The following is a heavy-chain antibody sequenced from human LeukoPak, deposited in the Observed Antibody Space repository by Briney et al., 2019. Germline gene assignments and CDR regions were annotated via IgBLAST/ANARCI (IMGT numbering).Heavy chain of an antibody. V-gene: IGHV4-61*02. CDR1: GGSISSGSYY. CDR3: ARDLVTHFDY. CDR2: IYTSGST. Sequence: TLSLTCTVPGGSISSGSYYWSWIRQPAGKGLEWIGRIYTSGSTNYNPSLKSRVIISVDTSENQFSLKLSSVTAADTAVYYCARDLVTHFDYWGQGTLVTVSS. J-gene: IGHJ4*02. D-gene: IGHD4-11*01.